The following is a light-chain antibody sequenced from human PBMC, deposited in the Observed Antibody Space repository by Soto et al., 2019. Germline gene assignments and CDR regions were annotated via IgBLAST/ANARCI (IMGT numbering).Light chain of an antibody. Sequence: EIVLTQSTDTLSLSPGERATLSCSASQSVSSSYLVWHQQKPGQAPRLLIYAASRRATGIPDRFSGSGSGTDFTLTISRLEPEDFAVYYCQQYGSSPWTFGQGTKVDIK. CDR2: AAS. V-gene: IGKV3-20*01. CDR3: QQYGSSPWT. J-gene: IGKJ1*01. CDR1: QSVSSSY.